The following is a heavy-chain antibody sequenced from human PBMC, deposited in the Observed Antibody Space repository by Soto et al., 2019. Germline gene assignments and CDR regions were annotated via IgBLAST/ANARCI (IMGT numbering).Heavy chain of an antibody. CDR2: IYYSGST. CDR3: ARQGYDILIGYYSNWFDP. CDR1: GGSISSYY. D-gene: IGHD3-9*01. J-gene: IGHJ5*02. V-gene: IGHV4-59*01. Sequence: PSETLSLTCTVSGGSISSYYWSWIRQPPGKGLEWIGYIYYSGSTNYNPSLKSRVTISVDTSKNQFSLKLSSVTAADTAVYYCARQGYDILIGYYSNWFDPWGQGTLVTVSS.